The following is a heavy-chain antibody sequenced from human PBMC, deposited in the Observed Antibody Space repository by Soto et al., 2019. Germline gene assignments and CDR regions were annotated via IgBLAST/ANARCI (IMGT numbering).Heavy chain of an antibody. D-gene: IGHD6-13*01. CDR1: GYIFTTYW. Sequence: PGESLKISCQGSGYIFTTYWIGWVRQRPVEGLEWMGIIYPDDSDTRYSPSFQGQVTISADKSISTAYLQWSSLKASDTAMYYCARLGSAAGLSNYGMDVWGQGTTVTVSS. J-gene: IGHJ6*02. V-gene: IGHV5-51*01. CDR2: IYPDDSDT. CDR3: ARLGSAAGLSNYGMDV.